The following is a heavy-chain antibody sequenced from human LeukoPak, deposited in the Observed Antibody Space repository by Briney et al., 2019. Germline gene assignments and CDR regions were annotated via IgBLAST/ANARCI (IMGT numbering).Heavy chain of an antibody. V-gene: IGHV5-51*01. J-gene: IGHJ4*02. CDR3: ARRTGTTLGFDY. CDR1: GYSFTTYW. Sequence: GESLKFSCKGSGYSFTTYWIGWVRQMQGKGLEWMGTIYPGDSDTRYSPSFQGPVTISADKSISTAYLQWSSLKASDTAMYYCARRTGTTLGFDYWGQGTLVTVSS. D-gene: IGHD1-1*01. CDR2: IYPGDSDT.